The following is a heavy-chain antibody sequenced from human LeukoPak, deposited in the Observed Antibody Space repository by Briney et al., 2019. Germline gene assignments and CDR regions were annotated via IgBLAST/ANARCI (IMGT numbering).Heavy chain of an antibody. Sequence: ASVKVSCKASGYTFTSYYMHWVRQAPGQGLEWMGIINPSGGSTSYAQKFQGRVTMTRDTSTSTVYMELSSLRSEDTAVYYCVRDANQDYGMDVWGQGTTVTVSS. CDR1: GYTFTSYY. CDR3: VRDANQDYGMDV. V-gene: IGHV1-46*01. CDR2: INPSGGST. J-gene: IGHJ6*02.